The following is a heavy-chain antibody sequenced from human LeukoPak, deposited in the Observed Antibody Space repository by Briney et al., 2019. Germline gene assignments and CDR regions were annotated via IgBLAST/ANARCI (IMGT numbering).Heavy chain of an antibody. D-gene: IGHD2-15*01. CDR3: ARGSGGPLGPYYYGMDV. J-gene: IGHJ6*02. CDR2: IYYSGST. CDR1: GGSIGSYY. Sequence: SETLSLTCTVSGGSIGSYYWSWIRQPPGKGLEWIGYIYYSGSTNYNPSLKSRVTISVDTSKNQFSLKLSSVTAADTAVYYCARGSGGPLGPYYYGMDVWGQGTTVTVSS. V-gene: IGHV4-59*01.